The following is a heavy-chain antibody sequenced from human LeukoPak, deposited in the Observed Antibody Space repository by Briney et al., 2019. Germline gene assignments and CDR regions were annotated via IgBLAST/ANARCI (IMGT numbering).Heavy chain of an antibody. CDR3: ARDTAAHYYGMDV. J-gene: IGHJ6*02. CDR2: IYYSGST. V-gene: IGHV4-59*01. D-gene: IGHD6-13*01. CDR1: GGSISSYY. Sequence: PSETLSLTCTVSGGSISSYYWSWIRQPPGKGLEWIGYIYYSGSTNYNPSLKSRVTISVDTSKNQFSLKPSSVTAADTAVYYCARDTAAHYYGMDVWGQGTTVTVSS.